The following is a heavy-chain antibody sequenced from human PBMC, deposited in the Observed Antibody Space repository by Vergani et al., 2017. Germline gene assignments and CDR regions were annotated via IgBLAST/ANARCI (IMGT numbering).Heavy chain of an antibody. Sequence: QVQLVETGGGVVQPGGSLRLYCATSGFSFNTYGAHWVRQAPGKGLESVAFIGYDGRIKYNVDTVKGRFTISREISKETLSLQMRSLRADDTAVYDCAKYEKDRSDYGYFDYWGQGTLVAVSS. J-gene: IGHJ4*02. CDR1: GFSFNTYG. CDR3: AKYEKDRSDYGYFDY. V-gene: IGHV3-30*02. CDR2: IGYDGRIK. D-gene: IGHD3-22*01.